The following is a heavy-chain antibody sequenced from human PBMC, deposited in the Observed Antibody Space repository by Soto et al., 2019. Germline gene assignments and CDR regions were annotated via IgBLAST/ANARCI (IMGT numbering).Heavy chain of an antibody. CDR3: ARAVAVPADFDY. V-gene: IGHV1-3*05. J-gene: IGHJ4*02. D-gene: IGHD6-19*01. CDR1: GYTFTSYA. Sequence: QVQLVQSGAEEKKPGASVKVSCKASGYTFTSYAMHWVRQAPGQRLEWMGWINAGNGNTKYSQKFQGRVTITRDTSASTTYMELSSLRSEDTAVYYCARAVAVPADFDYWGQGTLVTVSS. CDR2: INAGNGNT.